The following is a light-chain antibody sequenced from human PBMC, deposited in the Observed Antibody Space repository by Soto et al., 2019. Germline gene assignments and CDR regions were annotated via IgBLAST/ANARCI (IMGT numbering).Light chain of an antibody. V-gene: IGKV3-20*01. CDR3: QQYGSSPQVT. J-gene: IGKJ4*01. Sequence: IVLTQSPGTVSLSTGERATLSCRASQSVSSSYLAWYQQKPGQAPRLLIYGASSRATGIPDRFSGSGSGTDFTLTISRLEPEDFAVYYCQQYGSSPQVTFGGGTKVDIK. CDR2: GAS. CDR1: QSVSSSY.